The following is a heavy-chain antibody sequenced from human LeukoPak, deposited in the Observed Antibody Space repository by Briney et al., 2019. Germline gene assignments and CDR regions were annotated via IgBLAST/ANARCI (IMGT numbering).Heavy chain of an antibody. V-gene: IGHV4-61*02. CDR1: GGSISSGSYY. CDR2: IYTSGST. J-gene: IGHJ6*03. Sequence: PSETLSLTXTVSGGSISSGSYYWNWIRQPAGKGLEWIGRIYTSGSTNYNPSLKSRVTISADTSKNQFSLKLSSLTAADTAVHYCARDADGYNGYYYYYYMGVWGKGTTVTASS. CDR3: ARDADGYNGYYYYYYMGV. D-gene: IGHD5-24*01.